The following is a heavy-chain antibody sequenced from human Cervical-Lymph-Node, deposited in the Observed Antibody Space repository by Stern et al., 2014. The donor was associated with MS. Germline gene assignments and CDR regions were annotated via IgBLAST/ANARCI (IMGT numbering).Heavy chain of an antibody. CDR3: ARRGYYYDSSGYFDP. V-gene: IGHV4-4*02. D-gene: IGHD3-22*01. CDR2: IYHSGST. J-gene: IGHJ5*02. CDR1: GGSISSSNW. Sequence: QLQLQESGPGLVKPSGTLSLTCAVSGGSISSSNWWSWVRQPPGKGLEWVGEIYHSGSTNYNPYLKSRVTISGDKSKNQFSLQLSSVTAADTAVYYCARRGYYYDSSGYFDPWGQGTLVTVSS.